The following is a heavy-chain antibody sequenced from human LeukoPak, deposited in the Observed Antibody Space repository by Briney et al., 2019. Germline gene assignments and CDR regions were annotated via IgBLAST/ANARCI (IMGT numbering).Heavy chain of an antibody. J-gene: IGHJ1*01. Sequence: GGSLRLSCAASGFTVSSNYMSWVRQAPGKGLEWVSVIYSGGSTYYADSVKGRFTISRDNSKNTLYLQMNSLRAEDTAVYYCASIYYYDSSGYYYGYFQRWGQGTLVTVSS. V-gene: IGHV3-66*01. CDR3: ASIYYYDSSGYYYGYFQR. CDR2: IYSGGST. CDR1: GFTVSSNY. D-gene: IGHD3-22*01.